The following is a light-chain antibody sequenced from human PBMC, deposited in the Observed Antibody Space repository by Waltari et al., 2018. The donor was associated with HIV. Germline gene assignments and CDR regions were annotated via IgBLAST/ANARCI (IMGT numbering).Light chain of an antibody. J-gene: IGKJ5*01. V-gene: IGKV1-5*03. Sequence: DLHMTQTPSRLSTLVDARVTITCRASQGISNWLDWYQQKPGKAPKLLLHKASVLENGVSSRFSGSRFGTDFTLIIDSLEPDDFATYYCQQYNSDPSFGQGTRLEMK. CDR1: QGISNW. CDR3: QQYNSDPS. CDR2: KAS.